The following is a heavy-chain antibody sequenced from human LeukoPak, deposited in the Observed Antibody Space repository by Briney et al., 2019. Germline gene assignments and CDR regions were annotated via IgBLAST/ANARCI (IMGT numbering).Heavy chain of an antibody. CDR2: ITQDGSEK. Sequence: GGSLRLSCAASGFTFSSYWVSWVRQAPGKGLEWVANITQDGSEKYYVDSVKGRFTISRDNAKNSLYLQMNSLRAEDTAVSYCARAVVAPDYAFDYWGQGDLVTVSS. CDR1: GFTFSSYW. CDR3: ARAVVAPDYAFDY. J-gene: IGHJ4*02. D-gene: IGHD2-2*01. V-gene: IGHV3-7*01.